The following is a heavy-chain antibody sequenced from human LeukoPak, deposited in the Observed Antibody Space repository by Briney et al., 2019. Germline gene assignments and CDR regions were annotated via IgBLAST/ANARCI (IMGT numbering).Heavy chain of an antibody. V-gene: IGHV3-74*01. D-gene: IGHD1-7*01. Sequence: GGSLRLSCAASGFTFSNWMHWVRQAPGKGLVWVSRINSDGSSPNYADSVKGRFTISRDNAKNTLYLQMNGLRAEDTAVYYCARGWNYALDYWGQGTLVTVSS. CDR1: GFTFSNW. J-gene: IGHJ4*02. CDR3: ARGWNYALDY. CDR2: INSDGSSP.